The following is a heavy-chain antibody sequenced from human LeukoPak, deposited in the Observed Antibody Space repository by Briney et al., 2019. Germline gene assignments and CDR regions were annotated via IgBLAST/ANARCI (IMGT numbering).Heavy chain of an antibody. D-gene: IGHD4-17*01. V-gene: IGHV3-64*01. CDR1: GFTFSSYA. CDR2: ISSNGGRT. CDR3: AREDYGDYGYYYFDY. J-gene: IGHJ4*02. Sequence: GGSLRLSCAASGFTFSSYAMPWVRQAPGKGLEYVSSISSNGGRTFYANSVKGRFTISRDNSKNTLYLQMGSLRAEDMAVYYCAREDYGDYGYYYFDYWGQGTLVTVSS.